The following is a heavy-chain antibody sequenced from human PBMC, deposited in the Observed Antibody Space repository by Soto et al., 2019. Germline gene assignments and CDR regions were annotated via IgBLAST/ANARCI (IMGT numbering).Heavy chain of an antibody. CDR2: INRNSGGT. CDR3: ARDTDYYGSGSSPDY. J-gene: IGHJ4*02. CDR1: GYTFTGYY. V-gene: IGHV1-2*02. Sequence: GASVKVSCKASGYTFTGYYMHWVRQAPGQGLEWMGWINRNSGGTNYAQKFQGRVTMTRDTSISTAYMELSRLRSDDTAVYYCARDTDYYGSGSSPDYWGQGTLVTVSS. D-gene: IGHD3-10*01.